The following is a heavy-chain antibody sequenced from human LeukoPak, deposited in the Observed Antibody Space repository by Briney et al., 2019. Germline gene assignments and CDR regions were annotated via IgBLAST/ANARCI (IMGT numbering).Heavy chain of an antibody. CDR1: GYTFTSYY. Sequence: ASVKVSCKASGYTFTSYYMHWVRQAPGQGLEWMGIINPSGGSTSYAQKFQGRVTMTRDMSTSTVYMELSRLRSDDTAVYYCAIRGDCSGGSCYLVWDYWGQGTLVTVSS. CDR3: AIRGDCSGGSCYLVWDY. D-gene: IGHD2-15*01. J-gene: IGHJ4*02. V-gene: IGHV1-46*01. CDR2: INPSGGST.